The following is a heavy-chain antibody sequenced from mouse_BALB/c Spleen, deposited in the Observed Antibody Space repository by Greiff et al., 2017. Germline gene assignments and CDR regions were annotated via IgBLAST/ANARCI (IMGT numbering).Heavy chain of an antibody. CDR2: IFPGDGST. CDR1: GYTFTSYD. J-gene: IGHJ1*01. V-gene: IGHV1-85*01. D-gene: IGHD1-1*01. Sequence: QVQLQQSGAELVKPGASVKLSCKASGYTFTSYDLNWVRQRPEQGLEWIGWIFPGDGSTKYNEKFKGKATLTTDKSSSTAYMQLSSLASEDSAVYYCASHYYGSSPYFDVWGAGTTVTVSS. CDR3: ASHYYGSSPYFDV.